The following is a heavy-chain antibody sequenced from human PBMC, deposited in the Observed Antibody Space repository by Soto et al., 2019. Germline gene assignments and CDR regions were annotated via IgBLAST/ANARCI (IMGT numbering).Heavy chain of an antibody. CDR1: GGSISSSSYY. J-gene: IGHJ6*02. V-gene: IGHV4-39*01. D-gene: IGHD2-2*01. CDR2: IYYSGST. CDR3: ARHSRYCSSTSCYAAYYYGMDV. Sequence: QLQLQESGPGLVKPSETLSLTCTVSGGSISSSSYYWGWIRQPPGKGLEWIGSIYYSGSTYYNPSLKSRVTISVDTSQNQFSLKLSSVTAADTAVYYCARHSRYCSSTSCYAAYYYGMDVWGQGTTVTVSS.